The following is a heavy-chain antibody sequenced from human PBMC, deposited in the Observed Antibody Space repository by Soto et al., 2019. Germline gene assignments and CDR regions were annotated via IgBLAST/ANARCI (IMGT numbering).Heavy chain of an antibody. D-gene: IGHD3-9*01. CDR1: GYNFANYW. CDR2: IYPGNSDT. J-gene: IGHJ4*02. CDR3: ARHVYYDVLKKNY. Sequence: ELQLVQSGAEVKKPWESLKISCKGSGYNFANYWIGWVRQMPGKGLEWMGIIYPGNSDTRYSPSFQGQVTISADTSISTAYLEWSSLKASDTAIYYCARHVYYDVLKKNYWGQGTLVTVSS. V-gene: IGHV5-51*01.